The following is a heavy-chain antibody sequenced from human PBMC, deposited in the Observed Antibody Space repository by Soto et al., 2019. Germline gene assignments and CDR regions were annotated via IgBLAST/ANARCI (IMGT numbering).Heavy chain of an antibody. V-gene: IGHV4-59*11. Sequence: SETLSLTCTVSGGSISNHYWSWIRQSPGKGLEWIGYIYYSGSGSTKYNPSLKSRVTILVDTSKNQFSLKLSSVTAADTAVYYCARGPRPYCTNGVCYSYQYWGQGTLVIVSS. CDR3: ARGPRPYCTNGVCYSYQY. D-gene: IGHD2-8*01. CDR1: GGSISNHY. CDR2: IYYSGSGST. J-gene: IGHJ4*02.